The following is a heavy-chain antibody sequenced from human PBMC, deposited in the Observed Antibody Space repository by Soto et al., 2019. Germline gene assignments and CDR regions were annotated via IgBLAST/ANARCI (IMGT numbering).Heavy chain of an antibody. Sequence: QLQLQESGPGLVKPSETLSLTCTVSGGSISSSSYYWGWIRQPPGKGLEWIGSIYYSGSTYYNPSLKSRVTISVDTSKNQFSLKLSSVTAADTAVYYCASRDIVVVPAAKKAFDIWGQGTMVTVSS. V-gene: IGHV4-39*01. CDR2: IYYSGST. CDR1: GGSISSSSYY. CDR3: ASRDIVVVPAAKKAFDI. J-gene: IGHJ3*02. D-gene: IGHD2-2*01.